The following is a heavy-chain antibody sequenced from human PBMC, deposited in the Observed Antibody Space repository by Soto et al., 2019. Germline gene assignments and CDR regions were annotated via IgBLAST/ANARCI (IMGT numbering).Heavy chain of an antibody. Sequence: ASVKVSCKASGYTFTSYGISWVRQAPGQGLEWMGWISAYNGNTNYAQKLQGRVTMTTDTSTSTAYMELRSLRSDDTAVYYCARKGYCISTSCSRGEYYYYGMDVWGQGTTVTVSS. CDR2: ISAYNGNT. V-gene: IGHV1-18*01. D-gene: IGHD2-2*01. CDR1: GYTFTSYG. CDR3: ARKGYCISTSCSRGEYYYYGMDV. J-gene: IGHJ6*02.